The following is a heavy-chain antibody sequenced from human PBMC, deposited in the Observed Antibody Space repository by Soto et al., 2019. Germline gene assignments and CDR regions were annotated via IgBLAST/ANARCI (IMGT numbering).Heavy chain of an antibody. J-gene: IGHJ1*01. D-gene: IGHD3-22*01. CDR1: GFTFSSYA. CDR3: ARDSQNPVYDSSGYYYLEYFQH. Sequence: GGSLRLSCAASGFTFSSYAMHWVRQAPGKGLEWVAVISYDGSNKYYADSVKGRFTISRDNSKNTLYLQMNSLRAEDTAVYYCARDSQNPVYDSSGYYYLEYFQHWGQGTLVTVSS. V-gene: IGHV3-30-3*01. CDR2: ISYDGSNK.